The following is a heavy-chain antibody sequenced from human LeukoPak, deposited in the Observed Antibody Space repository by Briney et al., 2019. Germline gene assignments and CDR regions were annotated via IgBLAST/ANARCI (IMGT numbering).Heavy chain of an antibody. CDR3: ARLGLSRIAVAGQVNWFDP. CDR1: GYSFTSYW. Sequence: GESLKISCKGSGYSFTSYWIGWVRQMPGKGLEWMGIIYPGDSDTRYSPSFQGQVTISADKSISTAYLQWSSLKASDTAMYYFARLGLSRIAVAGQVNWFDPWGLGTLVTVSS. V-gene: IGHV5-51*01. CDR2: IYPGDSDT. D-gene: IGHD6-19*01. J-gene: IGHJ5*02.